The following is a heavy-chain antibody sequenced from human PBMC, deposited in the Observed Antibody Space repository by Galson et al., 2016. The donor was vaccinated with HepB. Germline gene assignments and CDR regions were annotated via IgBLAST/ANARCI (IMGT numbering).Heavy chain of an antibody. D-gene: IGHD3-10*01. V-gene: IGHV3-33*01. CDR2: IWYNGKNE. CDR1: GFTLTNYG. CDR3: GRAPVRGADCYMDV. Sequence: SLRLSCAASGFTLTNYGMHWVRQAPGKGLEWVALIWYNGKNEYYADSVKGRFTISRDTSKNTLFLQMNSLRAEDTRVYYCGRAPVRGADCYMDVWGKGTTVTVSS. J-gene: IGHJ6*03.